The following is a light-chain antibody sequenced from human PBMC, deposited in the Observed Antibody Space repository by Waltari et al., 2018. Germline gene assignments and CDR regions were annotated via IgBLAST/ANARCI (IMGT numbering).Light chain of an antibody. V-gene: IGLV2-11*01. J-gene: IGLJ1*01. CDR1: SSDVGGYNY. Sequence: QSALTQPRSVSGSPGQSVTIPCTGTSSDVGGYNYVPWYQQHPGKAPKLMIYDVSKRPSGVPDRFSGSKSGNTASLTISGLQAEDEADYYCCSYAGSYTLAVFGTGTKVTVL. CDR2: DVS. CDR3: CSYAGSYTLAV.